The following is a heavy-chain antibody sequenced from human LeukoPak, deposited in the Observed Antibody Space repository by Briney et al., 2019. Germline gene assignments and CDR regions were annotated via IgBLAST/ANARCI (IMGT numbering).Heavy chain of an antibody. Sequence: GGSLRLSCAASGFTFSDHYMGWIRQAPGKGLEWVSYITHTGTTVYYADSVKGRFTISRDNAKNSLFLQMNSLRAVDTALYYCARDGATSGYYTFFDYWGQGTLVTVSS. CDR3: ARDGATSGYYTFFDY. J-gene: IGHJ4*02. V-gene: IGHV3-11*01. CDR1: GFTFSDHY. CDR2: ITHTGTTV. D-gene: IGHD3-22*01.